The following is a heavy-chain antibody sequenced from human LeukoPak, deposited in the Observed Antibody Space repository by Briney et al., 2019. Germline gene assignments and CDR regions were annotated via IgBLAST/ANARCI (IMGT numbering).Heavy chain of an antibody. D-gene: IGHD3-3*01. CDR1: GGSISSYY. J-gene: IGHJ1*01. CDR2: IYYSGST. Sequence: PSETLSLTCTVSGGSISSYYWSWIRQPPGKGLEWIGYIYYSGSTNYHPSLKSRVTISVDTSKNQFSLKLSSVTAADTAVYYCARVAGYDFWSGYYEHWGQGTLVTVSS. V-gene: IGHV4-59*01. CDR3: ARVAGYDFWSGYYEH.